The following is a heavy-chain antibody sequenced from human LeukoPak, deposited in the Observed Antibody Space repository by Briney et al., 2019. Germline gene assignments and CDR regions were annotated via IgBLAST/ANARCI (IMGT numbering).Heavy chain of an antibody. CDR1: GYTLTELS. CDR2: FDPEDGET. CDR3: ATEVFDGAVFDY. Sequence: ASVKVSCKVSGYTLTELSMHWVRQAPGKGLERMGGFDPEDGETIYAQKFQGRVTMTEDTSTDTAYMELSSLRSEDTAVYYCATEVFDGAVFDYWGQGTLVTVSS. V-gene: IGHV1-24*01. J-gene: IGHJ4*02. D-gene: IGHD4-17*01.